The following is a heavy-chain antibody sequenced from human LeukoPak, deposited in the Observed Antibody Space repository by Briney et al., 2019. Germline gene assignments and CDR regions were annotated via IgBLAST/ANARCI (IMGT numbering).Heavy chain of an antibody. V-gene: IGHV3-49*04. CDR1: RFTFCEYT. CDR2: IRSKACGGDK. J-gene: IGHJ6*02. CDR3: TTYDPSNYYGMDV. D-gene: IGHD5-12*01. Sequence: GGSLRHSCIAPRFTFCEYTITWVRPAPGKSLECVGFIRSKACGGDKEFAASVKGRFTISRDDNKRIAYLQMNSLRTEDTAVYYCTTYDPSNYYGMDVWGQGTTVTVS.